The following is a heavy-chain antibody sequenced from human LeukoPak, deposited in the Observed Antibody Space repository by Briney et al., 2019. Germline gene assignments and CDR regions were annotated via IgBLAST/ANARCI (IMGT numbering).Heavy chain of an antibody. CDR3: ARAGGGYSLDY. V-gene: IGHV4-59*01. D-gene: IGHD6-13*01. J-gene: IGHJ4*02. CDR1: GASISSYY. Sequence: SETLSLTCTVSGASISSYYWTWIRQPPGKGLEWIGYLYYSGSTNYNPSLKSRVTISVDTSKNQFSLKLTSVTAADTAVYYYARAGGGYSLDYWGQGTLVTVSS. CDR2: LYYSGST.